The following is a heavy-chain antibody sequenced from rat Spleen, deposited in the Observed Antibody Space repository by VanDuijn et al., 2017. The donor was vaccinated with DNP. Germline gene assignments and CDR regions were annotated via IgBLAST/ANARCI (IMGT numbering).Heavy chain of an antibody. CDR2: ISYDGSGT. Sequence: EVQLVESGGGLVQPGRSLKLSCVASGFTFSDHNMAWVRQAPKKGLEWVASISYDGSGTYYRDSVKGRFTISRDDAKSSLYLQMNSLKSEDTATYYCARGSSSIYWYFDFWGPGTMVTVSS. CDR3: ARGSSSIYWYFDF. J-gene: IGHJ1*01. D-gene: IGHD1-2*01. V-gene: IGHV5-7*01. CDR1: GFTFSDHN.